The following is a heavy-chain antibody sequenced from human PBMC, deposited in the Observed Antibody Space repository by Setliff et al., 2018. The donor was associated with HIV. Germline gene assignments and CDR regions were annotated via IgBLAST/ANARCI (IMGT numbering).Heavy chain of an antibody. D-gene: IGHD1-26*01. J-gene: IGHJ4*02. V-gene: IGHV4-59*01. CDR1: GGSISSYY. CDR2: IYYSGGT. Sequence: SDTLSLTCNVSGGSISSYYWNWIRQPPGKGLEWIGYIYYSGGTNYNPSLKSRVTISADKSKNQFSLKLSSVTAADTAVYYCARGHTKNYYGGDFFDFWGQGSLVTVSS. CDR3: ARGHTKNYYGGDFFDF.